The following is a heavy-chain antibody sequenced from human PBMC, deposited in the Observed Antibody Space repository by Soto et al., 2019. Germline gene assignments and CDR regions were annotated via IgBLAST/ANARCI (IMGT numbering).Heavy chain of an antibody. CDR1: GGSISNYF. Sequence: PSETLSLTCTISGGSISNYFCNWSRQPAGKGLEWIGRIDNSGSTNYNPSLTSRITMSVDTSRNQFSLKLNSVTAADTAVYYCARGGQDFWSGPFDYWGQGALVTVSS. D-gene: IGHD3-3*01. V-gene: IGHV4-4*07. J-gene: IGHJ4*02. CDR2: IDNSGST. CDR3: ARGGQDFWSGPFDY.